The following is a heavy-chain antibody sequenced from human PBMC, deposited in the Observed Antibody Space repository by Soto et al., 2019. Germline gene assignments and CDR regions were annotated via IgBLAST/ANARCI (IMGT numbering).Heavy chain of an antibody. V-gene: IGHV3-30-3*01. J-gene: IGHJ4*02. D-gene: IGHD5-12*01. Sequence: VGSLRLSCAASGFTFSSYAMHWVRQAPGKGLEWVAVISYDGSNKYYADSVKGRFTISRDNSKNTLYLQMNSLRAEDTAVYYCATMATIKGAHFDYWGQGTLVTVSS. CDR2: ISYDGSNK. CDR1: GFTFSSYA. CDR3: ATMATIKGAHFDY.